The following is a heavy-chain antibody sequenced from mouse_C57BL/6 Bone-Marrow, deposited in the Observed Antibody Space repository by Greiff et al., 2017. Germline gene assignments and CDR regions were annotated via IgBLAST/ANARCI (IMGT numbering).Heavy chain of an antibody. Sequence: QVQLQQSGAELVKPGASVKISCKASGYTFTDYYINWVKQRPGQGLEWIGKIGPGSGSTYYNEKFKGKATLTADKSSSTAYMQLSSLTSEDSAVYFCASSTTVVAEDAMDYWGQGTSVTVSS. D-gene: IGHD1-1*01. CDR2: IGPGSGST. CDR3: ASSTTVVAEDAMDY. V-gene: IGHV1-77*01. J-gene: IGHJ4*01. CDR1: GYTFTDYY.